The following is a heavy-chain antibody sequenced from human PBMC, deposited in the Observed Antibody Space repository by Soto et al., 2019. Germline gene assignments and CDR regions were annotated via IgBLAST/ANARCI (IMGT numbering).Heavy chain of an antibody. V-gene: IGHV3-9*01. CDR2: ITWNGGTI. CDR1: GFAFDDYV. Sequence: PGGSLRLSCAASGFAFDDYVMHWVRQPPGRGLEWVSGITWNGGTIRYVDSVKGRFTISRDNAENSLYLQMNSLRPEDTAVYYCAKGGSAALIAPSGRDDWFDPWGRGTQVTVSS. J-gene: IGHJ5*02. D-gene: IGHD6-13*01. CDR3: AKGGSAALIAPSGRDDWFDP.